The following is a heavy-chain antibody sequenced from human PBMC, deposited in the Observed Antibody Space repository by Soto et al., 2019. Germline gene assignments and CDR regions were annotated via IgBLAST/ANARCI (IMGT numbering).Heavy chain of an antibody. Sequence: GSLRLSCAASGFTFSAKTMYRVRQAPGKGLEWVALIAPDASQIYYADSVKGRFTISRDNSKNTLYLQMNSLRAEDTSLYLCATDIHATWLLNSWGQGSLVTVSS. CDR2: IAPDASQI. CDR1: GFTFSAKT. CDR3: ATDIHATWLLNS. V-gene: IGHV3-30-3*01. J-gene: IGHJ4*02. D-gene: IGHD2-2*02.